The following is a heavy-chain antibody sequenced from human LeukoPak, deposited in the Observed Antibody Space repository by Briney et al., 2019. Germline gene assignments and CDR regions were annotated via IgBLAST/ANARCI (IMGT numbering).Heavy chain of an antibody. Sequence: KPSETLSLNCTVSGGSISSYYWSWIRQPPGKGLEWIGYIYYSGSTNYNPSLKSRVTISVDTSKNQFSLKLSSVTAADTAVYYCASGGSSWYYYFDYWGQGTLVTVSS. CDR3: ASGGSSWYYYFDY. J-gene: IGHJ4*02. D-gene: IGHD6-13*01. V-gene: IGHV4-59*01. CDR1: GGSISSYY. CDR2: IYYSGST.